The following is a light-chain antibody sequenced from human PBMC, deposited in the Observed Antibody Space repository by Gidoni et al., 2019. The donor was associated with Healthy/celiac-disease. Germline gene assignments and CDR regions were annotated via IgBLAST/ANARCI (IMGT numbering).Light chain of an antibody. CDR1: SSDLGGYNF. J-gene: IGLJ2*01. Sequence: QSALTQPASVSGSPGQSITISCTGTSSDLGGYNFVSWYQQHPGKAPKLMIYEVNNRPSGVANRFSGSKSGNTASLTISGLQAEDEADYYCSSYTSSSTPVVFGGGTKLTVL. CDR3: SSYTSSSTPVV. V-gene: IGLV2-14*01. CDR2: EVN.